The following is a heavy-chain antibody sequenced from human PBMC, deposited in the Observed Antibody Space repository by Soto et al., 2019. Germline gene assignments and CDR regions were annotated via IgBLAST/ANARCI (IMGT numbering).Heavy chain of an antibody. J-gene: IGHJ5*01. D-gene: IGHD2-21*01. CDR1: GGSISSYY. CDR3: ARLGAYYQSIDS. CDR2: IYYSGST. Sequence: LSLTCTVSGGSISSYYWSWIRQPPGKGLEWVGYIYYSGSTNYNPSLKSRVTISVETSKNQFSLRLSSVTAADTAVYYCARLGAYYQSIDSWGPGTLVTVSS. V-gene: IGHV4-59*08.